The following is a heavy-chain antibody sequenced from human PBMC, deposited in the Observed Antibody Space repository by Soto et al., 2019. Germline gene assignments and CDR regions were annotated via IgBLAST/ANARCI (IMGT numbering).Heavy chain of an antibody. V-gene: IGHV1-18*04. CDR2: ISAYNGYT. J-gene: IGHJ4*02. CDR3: ARDPVDFWSGYSHY. CDR1: GYTFTYYG. D-gene: IGHD3-3*01. Sequence: QVQLVQSGAELKKPGASVKVSCKASGYTFTYYGISWVRQAPGQALEWMGWISAYNGYTYYSQKLQGRVTMTTDTSTSTAYMELRSRSSDDTAVYYCARDPVDFWSGYSHYWGQGTLVTVSS.